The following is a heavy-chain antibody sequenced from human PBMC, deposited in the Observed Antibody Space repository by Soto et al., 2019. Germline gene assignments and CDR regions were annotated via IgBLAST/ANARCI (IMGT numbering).Heavy chain of an antibody. J-gene: IGHJ6*02. Sequence: EVQLVESGGGLVQPGGSLRLSCAASGFTFSSYSMNWVRQAPGKGLEWVSYISSSSSTIYYADSVKGRFTISRDNAKNSMYPEMNRRRAEDTAVYYCARDRSYYDILAGEDYYHYGMDVWGQGNTVTVSS. V-gene: IGHV3-48*01. CDR1: GFTFSSYS. D-gene: IGHD3-9*01. CDR2: ISSSSSTI. CDR3: ARDRSYYDILAGEDYYHYGMDV.